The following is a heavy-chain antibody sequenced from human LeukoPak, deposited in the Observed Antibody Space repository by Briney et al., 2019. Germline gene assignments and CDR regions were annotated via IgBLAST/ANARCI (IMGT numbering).Heavy chain of an antibody. V-gene: IGHV4-59*01. J-gene: IGHJ4*02. CDR3: ARSSGWPGGTL. Sequence: PSETLSLTCTVPGGSISSYYWSWIRQPPGKGLEWIGYIYYSGSTNYNPSLKSRVTISVDTSKNQFSLKLSSVTAADTAVYYCARSSGWPGGTLWGQGTLVTVSS. CDR1: GGSISSYY. D-gene: IGHD6-19*01. CDR2: IYYSGST.